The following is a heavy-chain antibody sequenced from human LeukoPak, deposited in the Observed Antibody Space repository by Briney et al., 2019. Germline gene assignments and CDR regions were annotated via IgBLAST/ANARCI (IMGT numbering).Heavy chain of an antibody. CDR3: ARGSGSGYYPRAYYYYYYYMDV. CDR2: ISSSGSTI. D-gene: IGHD3-22*01. J-gene: IGHJ6*03. Sequence: TGGSLRLSCAASGFTFSDYYMSWIRQAPGKGLEWVSYISSSGSTIYYADSVKGRFTISRDNAKNSLYLQMNSLRAEDTAVYYCARGSGSGYYPRAYYYYYYYMDVWGKGTTVTVSS. V-gene: IGHV3-11*04. CDR1: GFTFSDYY.